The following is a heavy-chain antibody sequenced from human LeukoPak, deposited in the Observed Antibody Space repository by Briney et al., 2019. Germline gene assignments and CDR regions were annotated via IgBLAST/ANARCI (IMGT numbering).Heavy chain of an antibody. Sequence: SETPSLTCTVSGGSISSYYWSWIRQPPGKGLEWIGYIYYSGSTNYNPSLKSRVTMSVDTSKNQFSLKLSSVTAADTALYYCARVHLYSSSWYGIDYWGQGTLVTVSS. V-gene: IGHV4-59*01. J-gene: IGHJ4*02. CDR3: ARVHLYSSSWYGIDY. D-gene: IGHD6-13*01. CDR1: GGSISSYY. CDR2: IYYSGST.